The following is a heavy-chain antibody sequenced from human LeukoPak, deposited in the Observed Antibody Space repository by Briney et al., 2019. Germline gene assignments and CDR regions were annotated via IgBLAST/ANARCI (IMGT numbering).Heavy chain of an antibody. CDR1: GGSINSGHYY. Sequence: TLSLTCTVSGGSINSGHYYWSWIRQHPGKGLEWIGYIYYSGSTYYNPSLKSRVDISADTSKNQFSLKLNSVTAADTAVYYCARGLYYDSSGTFFDPWGQGTLVSVSS. J-gene: IGHJ5*02. CDR2: IYYSGST. V-gene: IGHV4-31*03. CDR3: ARGLYYDSSGTFFDP. D-gene: IGHD3-22*01.